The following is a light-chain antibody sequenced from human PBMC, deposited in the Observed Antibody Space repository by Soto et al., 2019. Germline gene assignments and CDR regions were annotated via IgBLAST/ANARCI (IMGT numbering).Light chain of an antibody. CDR2: SNN. Sequence: QSVLTQQPSASGTPGQRVTISCSGSSSNIGSNYVYWYQQLPGTAPKLLIYSNNQRPSGVPDRFSGSKSGTSASLAISGLRSEDDADYYCAAWDDSLSGRLFGTGTKVTVL. J-gene: IGLJ1*01. V-gene: IGLV1-47*02. CDR1: SSNIGSNY. CDR3: AAWDDSLSGRL.